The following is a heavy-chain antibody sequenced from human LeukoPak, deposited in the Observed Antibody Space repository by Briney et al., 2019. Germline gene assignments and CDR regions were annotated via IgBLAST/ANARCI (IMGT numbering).Heavy chain of an antibody. Sequence: SETLSPTCTASGGSISSYYWSWIRQPPGKGLEWIGYIYYSGSTNYNPSLKSRVTISVDTSKNQFSLKLSSVTAADTAVYYCARGPGAFDIWGQGTMVTVSS. CDR3: ARGPGAFDI. CDR2: IYYSGST. V-gene: IGHV4-59*01. CDR1: GGSISSYY. J-gene: IGHJ3*02.